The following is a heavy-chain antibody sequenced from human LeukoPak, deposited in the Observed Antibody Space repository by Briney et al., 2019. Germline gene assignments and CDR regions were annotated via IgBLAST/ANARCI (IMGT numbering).Heavy chain of an antibody. V-gene: IGHV1-46*01. D-gene: IGHD1-1*01. Sequence: ASVKVSCKASGYTFTSYYMHWVRQAPGQGLEWMRIINPSGGSTSYAQKFQGRVTMTRDTSTSTVYMELSSLRSEDTGVYYCARAPRTTDFDYWGQGTLVTVSS. J-gene: IGHJ4*02. CDR1: GYTFTSYY. CDR3: ARAPRTTDFDY. CDR2: INPSGGST.